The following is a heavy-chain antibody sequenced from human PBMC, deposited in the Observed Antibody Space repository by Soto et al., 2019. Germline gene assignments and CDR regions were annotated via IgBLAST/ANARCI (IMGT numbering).Heavy chain of an antibody. CDR2: ISTSSRTI. Sequence: GGSLRLSCAASGFTFSSYSMNWVRQAPGKGLEWLSYISTSSRTIYYADSVKGRFTFSRDNAKNSVYLQMNSLRDEDTAVYYCARERGRDYGEGRFYYGMDVWGQGTTVTVSS. CDR1: GFTFSSYS. D-gene: IGHD4-17*01. J-gene: IGHJ6*02. V-gene: IGHV3-48*02. CDR3: ARERGRDYGEGRFYYGMDV.